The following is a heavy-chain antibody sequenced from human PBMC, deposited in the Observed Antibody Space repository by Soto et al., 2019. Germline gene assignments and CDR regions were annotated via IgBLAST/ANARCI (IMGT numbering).Heavy chain of an antibody. D-gene: IGHD1-26*01. CDR2: INHSGST. CDR3: ARGPLRAAIYRGPYYYYYLDV. J-gene: IGHJ6*03. V-gene: IGHV4-34*01. Sequence: SETLSLTCAVYGGSFSGYYWSWIRQPPGKGLEWIGEINHSGSTNYNPSLKSRVTISVDTSKNQFSLKLSSVTAADTAVYYCARGPLRAAIYRGPYYYYYLDVWDKGTTVTVAS. CDR1: GGSFSGYY.